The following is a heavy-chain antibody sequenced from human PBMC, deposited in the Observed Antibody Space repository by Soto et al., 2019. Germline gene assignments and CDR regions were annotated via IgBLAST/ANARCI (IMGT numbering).Heavy chain of an antibody. V-gene: IGHV3-74*01. CDR2: INSDGTKT. J-gene: IGHJ4*02. D-gene: IGHD2-15*01. CDR1: GFTFSDYW. CDR3: ARAHRGPD. Sequence: PGGSLRLSCAASGFTFSDYWMYWVRQVPGKGLVWVSRINSDGTKTTYGDSVKGRFTISRDNAKNTLYLQMNSLRADDTAVYYCARAHRGPDWGQETLVTVSS.